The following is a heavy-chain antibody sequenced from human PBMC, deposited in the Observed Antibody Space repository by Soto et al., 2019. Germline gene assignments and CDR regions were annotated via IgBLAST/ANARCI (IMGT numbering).Heavy chain of an antibody. D-gene: IGHD5-12*01. CDR2: TYYRSKWYN. Sequence: SQTLSLTCAISGDSVSSKSGSWNWIRQSPSRGLEWLGRTYYRSKWYNDYAVSVKGRITINPDTSKNQFSLQLNSVTPEDTAVYYCARGYSGSMDVCGQGTLVTVSS. J-gene: IGHJ4*02. V-gene: IGHV6-1*01. CDR3: ARGYSGSMDV. CDR1: GDSVSSKSGS.